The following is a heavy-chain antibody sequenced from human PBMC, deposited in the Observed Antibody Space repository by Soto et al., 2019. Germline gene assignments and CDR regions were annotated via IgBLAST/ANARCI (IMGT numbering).Heavy chain of an antibody. Sequence: SETLSLTCTVSGGSISSGDYYWSWIRQPPGKGLEWIGEINHSGSTNYNPSLKSRVTISVDTSKNQFSLKLSSVTAADTAVYYCAREGGTRITIFGVARYYYYGMDVWGQGTTVTVSS. CDR1: GGSISSGDYY. CDR3: AREGGTRITIFGVARYYYYGMDV. CDR2: INHSGST. D-gene: IGHD3-3*01. J-gene: IGHJ6*02. V-gene: IGHV4-39*07.